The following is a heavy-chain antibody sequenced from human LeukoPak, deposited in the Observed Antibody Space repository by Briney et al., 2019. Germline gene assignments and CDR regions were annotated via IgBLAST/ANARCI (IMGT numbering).Heavy chain of an antibody. CDR1: GFTFSNYA. Sequence: GSLRLSCAASGFTFSNYAMSWIRQPPGKGLEWIGYIYFSGSTDYNPSLKSRVTISVDTSKNQFSLKLSSVTAADTAVYYCARGGLSSGYSFLDYWGQGTLVTVSS. CDR2: IYFSGST. J-gene: IGHJ4*02. D-gene: IGHD3-22*01. CDR3: ARGGLSSGYSFLDY. V-gene: IGHV4-59*01.